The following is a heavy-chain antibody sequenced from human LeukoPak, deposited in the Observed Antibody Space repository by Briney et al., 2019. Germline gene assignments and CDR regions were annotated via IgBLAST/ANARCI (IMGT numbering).Heavy chain of an antibody. CDR1: GYTFTSYD. V-gene: IGHV1-8*03. D-gene: IGHD5-18*01. J-gene: IGHJ5*02. CDR3: ARGRFRRVDTAIYNWFDP. Sequence: GASVKVSCKASGYTFTSYDINWVRQATGQGLEWMGWMNPNSGNTGYAQKFQGRVTITRNTSISTAYMELSSLRSEDTAVYYCARGRFRRVDTAIYNWFDPWGQGTLVTVSS. CDR2: MNPNSGNT.